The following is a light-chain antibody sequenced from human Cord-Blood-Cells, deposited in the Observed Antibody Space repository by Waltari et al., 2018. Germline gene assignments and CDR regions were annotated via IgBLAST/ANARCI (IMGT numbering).Light chain of an antibody. Sequence: SYELTQPPSVSVSPGQTASITCSGDKLGAKYACWYQQKPGQSPVVVLERDTKRPSVIPGGFPGSTAGKKATLTISGTQALDEADYYCQAWYSSTYVFGTGTKVTVL. CDR3: QAWYSSTYV. V-gene: IGLV3-1*01. CDR2: RDT. J-gene: IGLJ1*01. CDR1: KLGAKY.